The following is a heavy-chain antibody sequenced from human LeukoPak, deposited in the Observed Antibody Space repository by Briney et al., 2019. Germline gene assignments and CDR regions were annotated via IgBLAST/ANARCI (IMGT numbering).Heavy chain of an antibody. D-gene: IGHD3-22*01. V-gene: IGHV3-66*01. CDR1: GFTVSSNY. J-gene: IGHJ4*02. Sequence: PGGSLRLSCAASGFTVSSNYMSWVRQAPGKGLEWVSVIHSGGSTYYADSVKGRFTISRDNSKNTLYLQMNSLRAEDTAVYYCARGLAKTYYYDSSGYSDYWGQGTLVTVSS. CDR2: IHSGGST. CDR3: ARGLAKTYYYDSSGYSDY.